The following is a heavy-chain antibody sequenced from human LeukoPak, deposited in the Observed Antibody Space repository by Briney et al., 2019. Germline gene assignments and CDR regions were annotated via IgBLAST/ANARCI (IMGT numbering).Heavy chain of an antibody. V-gene: IGHV3-30-3*01. Sequence: RLSSSAAGFTFSSYAIEWVRQAPGKGLEWVAVISYDGSNKYYADSVKGRFTISRDNSKNTLYLQMNSLRAEDTAVYYCARVTDWGQGTLVTVSS. CDR2: ISYDGSNK. CDR1: GFTFSSYA. J-gene: IGHJ1*01. CDR3: ARVTD.